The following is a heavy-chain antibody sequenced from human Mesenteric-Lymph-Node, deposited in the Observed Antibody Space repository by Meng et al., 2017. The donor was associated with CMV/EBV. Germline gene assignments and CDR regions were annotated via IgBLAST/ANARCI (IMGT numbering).Heavy chain of an antibody. CDR1: GFTFSKYS. J-gene: IGHJ4*02. Sequence: GGSLRLSCAASGFTFSKYSMNWVRQAPGKGLEWVSYISISSSTIYYADSVKGRFTISRDNAKNSLYLQMNSLRAEDTAVYYCIRGFGSSTSCFQFDYWGQGSLVTVSS. CDR3: IRGFGSSTSCFQFDY. CDR2: ISISSSTI. V-gene: IGHV3-48*04. D-gene: IGHD2-2*01.